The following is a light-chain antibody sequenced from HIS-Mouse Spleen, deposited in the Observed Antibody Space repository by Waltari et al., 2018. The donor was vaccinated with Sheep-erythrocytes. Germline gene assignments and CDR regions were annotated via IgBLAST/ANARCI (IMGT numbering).Light chain of an antibody. Sequence: QSAMTQPRSVSGSPGQSVTISCTGTSSDVGGYTYVSSYQQHPGKAPKLMIYDVSKRPSGVPDRFSGSKSGNTASLTISGLQAEDEADYYCCSYAGSYNHVFATGTKVTVL. J-gene: IGLJ1*01. CDR2: DVS. V-gene: IGLV2-11*01. CDR1: SSDVGGYTY. CDR3: CSYAGSYNHV.